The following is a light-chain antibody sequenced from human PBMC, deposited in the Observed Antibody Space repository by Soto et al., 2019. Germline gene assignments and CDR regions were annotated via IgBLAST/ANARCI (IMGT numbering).Light chain of an antibody. Sequence: IQLTQSPSSLSASAGDRVSITCRASQAISSYLAWYQQKPGRAPKLLIYAASTLQSGVPSRFSGSGSGTEFTLTITSLQPEDFAPYYCQQLNSFPITVGQGTRLESK. CDR2: AAS. CDR3: QQLNSFPIT. CDR1: QAISSY. V-gene: IGKV1-9*01. J-gene: IGKJ5*01.